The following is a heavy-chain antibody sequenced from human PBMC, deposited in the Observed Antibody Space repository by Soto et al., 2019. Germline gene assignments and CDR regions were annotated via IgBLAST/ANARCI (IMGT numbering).Heavy chain of an antibody. D-gene: IGHD2-15*01. CDR2: INPSGSTT. J-gene: IGHJ4*02. Sequence: QVQLVQSGAEVKKPGASVRISCKALGYTFTSYSLHWVRQAPGQGLEWMGIINPSGSTTTYGQKFQGRVTMNRDTSTSAVYMELRSLGSDDTAVYYCAGDPQGYCSGGRCYFFDYWGQGTLVTVSS. CDR1: GYTFTSYS. CDR3: AGDPQGYCSGGRCYFFDY. V-gene: IGHV1-46*01.